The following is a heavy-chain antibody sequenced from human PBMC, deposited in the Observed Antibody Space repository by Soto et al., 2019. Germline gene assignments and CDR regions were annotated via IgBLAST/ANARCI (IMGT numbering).Heavy chain of an antibody. CDR1: GFTFSNAW. Sequence: EVHLVESGGGLVKPGGSLRLSCAASGFTFSNAWINWVRQTPGRGLEWVGRVKSKNDGGTTDFAAPVKGRFDISRDDSKNMVYLEMNSLQTEDTAMYYCTKDSYITTLTVRFDYWGHGTLVTVSS. CDR2: VKSKNDGGTT. J-gene: IGHJ4*01. V-gene: IGHV3-15*07. D-gene: IGHD3-22*01. CDR3: TKDSYITTLTVRFDY.